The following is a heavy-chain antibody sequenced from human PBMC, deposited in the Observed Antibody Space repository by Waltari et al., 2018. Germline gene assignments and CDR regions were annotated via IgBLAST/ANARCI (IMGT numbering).Heavy chain of an antibody. V-gene: IGHV4-59*11. CDR2: IYYSGST. CDR1: GGSISSHY. J-gene: IGHJ6*02. D-gene: IGHD3-16*01. Sequence: QVQLQESGPGLVKPSEPLSLTCTVPGGSISSHYWSWIRQPPGKGLEWIGYIYYSGSTNYNPSLKSRVTISVDTSKNQFSLKLSSVTAADTAVYYCARDETWDYYYGMDVWGQGTTVTVSS. CDR3: ARDETWDYYYGMDV.